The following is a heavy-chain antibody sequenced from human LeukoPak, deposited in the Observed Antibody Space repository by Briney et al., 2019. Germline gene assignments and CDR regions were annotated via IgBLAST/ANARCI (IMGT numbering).Heavy chain of an antibody. CDR3: ARRSPVRWFDP. D-gene: IGHD3-10*01. J-gene: IGHJ5*02. CDR1: GGSISSYY. V-gene: IGHV4-59*12. CDR2: IYYSGST. Sequence: SETLSLTCTVSGGSISSYYWSWIRQPPGKGLEWIGYIYYSGSTNYNPSLKSRVTISVDTSKNQFSLKLSSVTAADTAVYYCARRSPVRWFDPWGQGTLVTVSS.